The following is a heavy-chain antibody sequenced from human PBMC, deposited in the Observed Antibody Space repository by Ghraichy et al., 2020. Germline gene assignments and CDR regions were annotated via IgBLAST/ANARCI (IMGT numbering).Heavy chain of an antibody. J-gene: IGHJ6*02. Sequence: SETLSLTCTVSGGSISSSSYYWGRIRQPPGKGLEWIGSIYYSGSTYYNPSLKSRVTISVDTSKNQFSLKLSSVTAADTAVYYCARLSYITVQGTTYYYYYGMDVWGQGTTVTVSS. V-gene: IGHV4-39*01. D-gene: IGHD2-8*01. CDR3: ARLSYITVQGTTYYYYYGMDV. CDR2: IYYSGST. CDR1: GGSISSSSYY.